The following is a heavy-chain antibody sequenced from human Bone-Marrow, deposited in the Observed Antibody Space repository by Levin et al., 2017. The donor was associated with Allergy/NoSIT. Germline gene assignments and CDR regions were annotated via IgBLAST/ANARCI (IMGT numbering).Heavy chain of an antibody. CDR3: AREVITVADSDAFDV. D-gene: IGHD6-19*01. CDR1: GGSISSENYF. J-gene: IGHJ3*01. V-gene: IGHV4-30-4*01. CDR2: IHYGRSG. Sequence: RSSETLSLTCTVRGGSISSENYFWSWIRQPPGKGLEWIGYIHYGRSGVHYNPSLGSRPLISIDTPKNQFFLSLRSVTAADTAVYYCAREVITVADSDAFDVWGQGTMVTVSS.